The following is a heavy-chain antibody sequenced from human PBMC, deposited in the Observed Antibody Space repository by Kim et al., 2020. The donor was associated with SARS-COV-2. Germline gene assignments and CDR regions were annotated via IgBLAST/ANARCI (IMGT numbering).Heavy chain of an antibody. J-gene: IGHJ3*02. CDR3: ARHVEMATISAFDI. D-gene: IGHD5-12*01. Sequence: GGSLRLSCAASGFTVSSNYMSWVRQAPGKGLEWVSVIYSGGSTYYADSVKGRFIISRDNSKNTLYLQMNSLRAEDTAVYYCARHVEMATISAFDIWGQGTMVTVSS. CDR2: IYSGGST. CDR1: GFTVSSNY. V-gene: IGHV3-53*01.